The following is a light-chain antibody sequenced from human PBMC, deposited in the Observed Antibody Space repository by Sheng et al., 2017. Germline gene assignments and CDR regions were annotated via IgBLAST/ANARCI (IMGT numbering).Light chain of an antibody. CDR3: CSYAGSYTYV. Sequence: QSALTQPRSVSGSPGQSVTISCTGTNYDVGAYNYVSWYQQYPGKAPKLMIYDVARRPSGVPDRFSGSKSGNTASLTISGLQAEDEADYYCCSYAGSYTYVFGSGTKFTV. V-gene: IGLV2-11*01. CDR1: NYDVGAYNY. CDR2: DVA. J-gene: IGLJ1*01.